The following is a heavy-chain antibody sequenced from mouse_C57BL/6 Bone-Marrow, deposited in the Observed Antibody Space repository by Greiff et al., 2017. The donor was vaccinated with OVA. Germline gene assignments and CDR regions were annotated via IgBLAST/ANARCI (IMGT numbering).Heavy chain of an antibody. CDR3: ARYDFDY. CDR2: IDPSDSYT. CDR1: GYTFTSYW. D-gene: IGHD2-3*01. Sequence: QVQLKQSGAELVMPGASVKLSCKASGYTFTSYWMHWVKQRPGQGLEWIGEIDPSDSYTNYNQKFKGKSTLTVDKSSSTAYMQLSSLTSEDSAVYYCARYDFDYWGQGTTLTVSS. J-gene: IGHJ2*01. V-gene: IGHV1-69*01.